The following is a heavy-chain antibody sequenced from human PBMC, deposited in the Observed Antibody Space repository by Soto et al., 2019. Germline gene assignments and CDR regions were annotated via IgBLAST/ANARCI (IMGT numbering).Heavy chain of an antibody. Sequence: QVRLAQSGAEVKSPGSSVRVSCKASGATFSTYGITWVRQAPRQGLEWVGAILPMFRKTNYAQKFQGRVTIIADKSPDTVDLDLSSLRSDDTAIYFCARVVQLGSNYGMDVWGQGTTVVVSS. CDR3: ARVVQLGSNYGMDV. J-gene: IGHJ6*02. CDR2: ILPMFRKT. CDR1: GATFSTYG. D-gene: IGHD1-1*01. V-gene: IGHV1-69*06.